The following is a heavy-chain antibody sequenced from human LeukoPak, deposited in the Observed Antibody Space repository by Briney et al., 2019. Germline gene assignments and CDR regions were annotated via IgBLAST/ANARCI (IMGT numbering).Heavy chain of an antibody. CDR2: ITYSGST. D-gene: IGHD3-10*01. V-gene: IGHV4-59*08. Sequence: SETLSLTCTVSGGSISNYFWSWIRQPPGKGLERIGFITYSGSTNYNPSLKSRVTISVDTSKNQFSLKLSSVTATDTAVYYCARRKLEYYYGSGSYSTLAAFDIWGQGTMVTVSS. CDR3: ARRKLEYYYGSGSYSTLAAFDI. CDR1: GGSISNYF. J-gene: IGHJ3*02.